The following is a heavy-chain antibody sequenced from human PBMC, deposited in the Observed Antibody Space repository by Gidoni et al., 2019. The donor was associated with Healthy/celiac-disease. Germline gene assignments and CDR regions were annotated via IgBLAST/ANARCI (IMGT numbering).Heavy chain of an antibody. CDR1: GGSFSGYY. V-gene: IGHV4-34*01. CDR2: INHSGST. J-gene: IGHJ4*02. Sequence: QVQLQQWGAGLLKPSETLSLTCAVYGGSFSGYYWSWIRQPPGKGLEWIGEINHSGSTNYNPSLKSRVTISVDTSKNQFSLKLSSVTAADTAVYYCASTLGYCSSTSCYAYYFDYWGQGTLVTVSS. CDR3: ASTLGYCSSTSCYAYYFDY. D-gene: IGHD2-2*01.